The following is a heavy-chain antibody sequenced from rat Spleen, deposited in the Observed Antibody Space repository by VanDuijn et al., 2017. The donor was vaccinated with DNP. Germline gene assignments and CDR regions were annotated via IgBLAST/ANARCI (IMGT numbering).Heavy chain of an antibody. CDR2: ISPSGGGT. V-gene: IGHV5-25*01. J-gene: IGHJ2*01. D-gene: IGHD1-11*01. CDR1: GFTFSNYY. CDR3: ARHRRRVFDY. Sequence: EVQLVESGGGLVQPGRSMKLSCAASGFTFSNYYMAWIRQAPTKGLEWVTSISPSGGGTYYRDSVKGRFTIARDNAKSTLYLQMYSMRSEDMATYFCARHRRRVFDYWGQGVMVTVSS.